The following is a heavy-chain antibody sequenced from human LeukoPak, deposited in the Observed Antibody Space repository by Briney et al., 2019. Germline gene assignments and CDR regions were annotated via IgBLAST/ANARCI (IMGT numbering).Heavy chain of an antibody. Sequence: GGSLRLSCAASGFTVSSNYMSWVRQAPGKGLEWVSVIYSGGSTYYADSVKGRFTISRDNSKNTLYLQMNSLRAEDTAVYYCASTTGQRWLQLLHWGQRTLVTVSS. D-gene: IGHD5-24*01. J-gene: IGHJ4*02. CDR1: GFTVSSNY. V-gene: IGHV3-53*01. CDR2: IYSGGST. CDR3: ASTTGQRWLQLLH.